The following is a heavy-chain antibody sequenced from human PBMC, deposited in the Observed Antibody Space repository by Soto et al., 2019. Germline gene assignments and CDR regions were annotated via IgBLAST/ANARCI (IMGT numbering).Heavy chain of an antibody. CDR2: ISSSGSTI. CDR3: ARGLTYYDFWSGYYRRYYYYGMDV. CDR1: GFTFSSYE. V-gene: IGHV3-48*03. D-gene: IGHD3-3*01. J-gene: IGHJ6*02. Sequence: GGSLRLSCAASGFTFSSYEMNWVRQAPGKGLEWVSYISSSGSTIYYADSVKGRFTISRDNAKNSLYLQMNSLRAEDTAVYYCARGLTYYDFWSGYYRRYYYYGMDVWGQGTKVTVSS.